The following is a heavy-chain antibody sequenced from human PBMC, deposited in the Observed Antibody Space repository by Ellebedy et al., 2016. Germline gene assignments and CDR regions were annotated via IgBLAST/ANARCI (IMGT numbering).Heavy chain of an antibody. CDR3: AKGQELWFPFDS. V-gene: IGHV3-74*01. Sequence: GGSLRLSCAASGFTFSSYWMYWVRQAPGKGLVWVSRIDPDGSSTSYADSVKGRFTISRDTFENTVYLQMNSLRAEDTAVYYCAKGQELWFPFDSWGQGTLLTVSS. J-gene: IGHJ4*02. CDR1: GFTFSSYW. CDR2: IDPDGSST. D-gene: IGHD5-18*01.